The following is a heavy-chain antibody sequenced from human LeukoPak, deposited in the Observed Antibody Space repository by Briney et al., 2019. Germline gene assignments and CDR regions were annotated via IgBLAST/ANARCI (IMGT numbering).Heavy chain of an antibody. CDR1: GFTFSSYG. D-gene: IGHD6-19*01. Sequence: GRSLRLSCAASGFTFSSYGMHWVRQAPGKGLEWVAVISYDGSNKYYADSVKGRFTISRDNSKNTLYLQMNSLRAEDTAVYYCAKGGGSGWYGDYWGQGTLVTVSS. J-gene: IGHJ4*02. CDR2: ISYDGSNK. V-gene: IGHV3-30*18. CDR3: AKGGGSGWYGDY.